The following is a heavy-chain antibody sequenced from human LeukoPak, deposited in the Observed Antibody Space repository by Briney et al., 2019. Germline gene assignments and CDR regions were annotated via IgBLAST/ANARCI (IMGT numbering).Heavy chain of an antibody. CDR1: GGSISGYY. Sequence: SETLSLTCTVSGGSISGYYWSWIRQPPGKGLEWIGYIYYSGSTNYNPSLKSRVIISVDTSKKQFSLKLSSVTAADTAVYYCAREMTATGTGWFDPWGQGTLVTVSS. V-gene: IGHV4-59*01. J-gene: IGHJ5*02. CDR3: AREMTATGTGWFDP. D-gene: IGHD6-13*01. CDR2: IYYSGST.